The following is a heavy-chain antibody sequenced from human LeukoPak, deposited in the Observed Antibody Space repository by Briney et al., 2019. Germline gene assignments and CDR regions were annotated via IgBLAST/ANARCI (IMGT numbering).Heavy chain of an antibody. Sequence: SETLSLTCAVFGGSISSGGYSWSWIRQPPGKGLEWIGYIYHSGSTYYNPSLKSRVTISVDRSKNQFSLKLSSVTAADTAVYYCAGRRLYYFDYWGQGTLVTVSS. J-gene: IGHJ4*02. CDR3: AGRRLYYFDY. V-gene: IGHV4-30-2*01. CDR1: GGSISSGGYS. CDR2: IYHSGST.